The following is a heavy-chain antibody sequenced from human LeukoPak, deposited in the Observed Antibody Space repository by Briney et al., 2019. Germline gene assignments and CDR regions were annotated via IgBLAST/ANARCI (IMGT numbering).Heavy chain of an antibody. CDR1: GFTFSSYW. D-gene: IGHD6-19*01. Sequence: GGSLRLSCAASGFTFSSYWMSWVRQAPGKGLEWVANIKQDGSEKYYVDSVRGRFTISRDNAKNSLYLQMNSLRAEDTAVYYCARRYMGSGWYEDAFDIWGQGTMVTVSS. CDR2: IKQDGSEK. CDR3: ARRYMGSGWYEDAFDI. V-gene: IGHV3-7*01. J-gene: IGHJ3*02.